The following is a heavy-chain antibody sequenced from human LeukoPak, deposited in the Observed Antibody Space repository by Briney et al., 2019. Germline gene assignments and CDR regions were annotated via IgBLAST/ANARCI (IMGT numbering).Heavy chain of an antibody. Sequence: SETLSLTCTVSGGSISSGDYYWSWIRQPPGKGLEWIGYIYYSGSTYYNPSLKSRVTISVDTSKNQFSLKLSSVTAADTAVYYCASQLDTAHFFDYWGQGTLVTVSS. CDR1: GGSISSGDYY. CDR3: ASQLDTAHFFDY. J-gene: IGHJ4*02. V-gene: IGHV4-30-4*01. D-gene: IGHD5-18*01. CDR2: IYYSGST.